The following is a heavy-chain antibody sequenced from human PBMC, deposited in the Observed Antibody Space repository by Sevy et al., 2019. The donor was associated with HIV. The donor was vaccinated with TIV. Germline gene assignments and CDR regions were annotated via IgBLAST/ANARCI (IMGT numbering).Heavy chain of an antibody. J-gene: IGHJ4*02. D-gene: IGHD3-9*01. V-gene: IGHV2-5*02. CDR3: AHRRSKGITITEFDY. CDR1: GFSFSTSGVG. CDR2: IYWDDDK. Sequence: SGPTLVNPTQTLTLTCSFSGFSFSTSGVGVGWIRQPPGKALEWLAIIYWDDDKRYSPSLKSRLTITKDTSKDQVVLTMANTNPVDTGTYYCAHRRSKGITITEFDYWGQGTLVTVSS.